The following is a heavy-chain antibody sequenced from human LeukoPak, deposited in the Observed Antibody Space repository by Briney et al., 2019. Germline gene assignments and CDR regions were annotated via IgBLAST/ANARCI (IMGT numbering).Heavy chain of an antibody. CDR3: ARAPYYYDSSGYYYYFDY. Sequence: ASVKVSCKASGGTFSSYAISWVRQAPGQGLEWMGRIIPILGIANYAQKFQGRVTITADKSTSTAYMELSSLRSEDTAVYYCARAPYYYDSSGYYYYFDYWGQGTLVTVSS. CDR2: IIPILGIA. CDR1: GGTFSSYA. J-gene: IGHJ4*02. D-gene: IGHD3-22*01. V-gene: IGHV1-69*04.